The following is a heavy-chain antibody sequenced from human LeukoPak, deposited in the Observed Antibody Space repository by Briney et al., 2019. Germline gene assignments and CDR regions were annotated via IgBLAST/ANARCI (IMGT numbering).Heavy chain of an antibody. CDR3: SRRYDILTGYLRD. D-gene: IGHD3-9*01. CDR2: IRTKANSYAT. Sequence: PGGSLRLSCAASGFTFSGSAMHWVRQASGKGLEWVGRIRTKANSYATTYAASVKGRFTISRDDSRNTAFLQMNRLKTEDTAVYYCSRRYDILTGYLRDWGQGTLVTVSS. V-gene: IGHV3-73*01. CDR1: GFTFSGSA. J-gene: IGHJ4*02.